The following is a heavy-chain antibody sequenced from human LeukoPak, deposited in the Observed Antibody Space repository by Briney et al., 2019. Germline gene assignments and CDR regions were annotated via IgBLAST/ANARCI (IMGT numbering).Heavy chain of an antibody. CDR3: ARQRIAGGGFGVSDG. CDR2: ISLDGGNT. J-gene: IGHJ3*01. CDR1: GFTFDNYS. D-gene: IGHD3-16*01. Sequence: GGSLRLSCAVSGFTFDNYSMHWVRQAPGKGLEWVSFISLDGGNTKYADSVKGRFTISRDNTKISLYLQMNSLRDEDTALYYCARQRIAGGGFGVSDGWGQGTMVTVSS. V-gene: IGHV3-43*01.